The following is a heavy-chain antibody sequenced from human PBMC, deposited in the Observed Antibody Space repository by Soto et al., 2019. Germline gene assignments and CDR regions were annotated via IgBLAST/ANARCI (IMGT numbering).Heavy chain of an antibody. CDR3: ASGSAMGADH. J-gene: IGHJ5*02. CDR2: VIPLFGTG. V-gene: IGHV1-69*06. D-gene: IGHD5-18*01. Sequence: SVKVSCKASGVTSSTHTITWVRQAPGQGLEWMGGVIPLFGTGHKAQKFQGRITIIADKSTSTAYMELSSLRSEDTAVYFCASGSAMGADHWGQGTLVTVSS. CDR1: GVTSSTHT.